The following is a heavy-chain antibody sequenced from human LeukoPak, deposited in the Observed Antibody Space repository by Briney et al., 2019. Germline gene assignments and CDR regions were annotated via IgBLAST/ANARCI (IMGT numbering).Heavy chain of an antibody. J-gene: IGHJ3*02. CDR3: ARGWYYDYVWGSYRYPDAFDI. V-gene: IGHV4-59*01. CDR1: GGSISSYY. CDR2: IYYCGST. D-gene: IGHD3-16*02. Sequence: KPSETLSLTCTVSGGSISSYYWSWIRQPPGKGLEWIGYIYYCGSTNYNPSLKSRVTISVDTSKNQFSLKLSSVTAADTAVYYCARGWYYDYVWGSYRYPDAFDIWGQGTMVTVSS.